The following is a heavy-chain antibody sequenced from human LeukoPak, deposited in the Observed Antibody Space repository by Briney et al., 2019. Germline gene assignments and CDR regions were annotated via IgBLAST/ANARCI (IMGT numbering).Heavy chain of an antibody. CDR1: GYSISSGYY. D-gene: IGHD4-11*01. Sequence: PSETLSLTCTVSGYSISSGYYWGWIRQPPGKGLEWIGSIYHSGSTYYNPSLKSRVTISVDTSKNQFSLKLSSVTAADTAVYYCAREGATVTTHSNHLNWLDPWGQGTLVTVSS. J-gene: IGHJ5*02. CDR2: IYHSGST. CDR3: AREGATVTTHSNHLNWLDP. V-gene: IGHV4-38-2*02.